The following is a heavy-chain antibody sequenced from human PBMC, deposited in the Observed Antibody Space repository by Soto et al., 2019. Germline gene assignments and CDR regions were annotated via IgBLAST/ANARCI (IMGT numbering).Heavy chain of an antibody. D-gene: IGHD2-15*01. CDR1: GFTFSSYS. J-gene: IGHJ6*02. Sequence: EGSLRLSCAASGFTFSSYSMNWVRQAPGKGLEWVSSISSSSSYIYYADSVKGRFTISRDNDENSLYLQMNSLIAEDTAVYYWARDTACSVGSSVHYGMDXWGQVTRDTVS. V-gene: IGHV3-21*01. CDR3: ARDTACSVGSSVHYGMDX. CDR2: ISSSSSYI.